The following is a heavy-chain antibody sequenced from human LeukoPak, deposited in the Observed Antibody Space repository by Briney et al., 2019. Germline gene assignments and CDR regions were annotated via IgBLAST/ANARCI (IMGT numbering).Heavy chain of an antibody. V-gene: IGHV1-2*02. CDR3: ARGWRDIVVVVWFDP. D-gene: IGHD2-15*01. Sequence: ASVKVSCQASGYTFTGYYMHWVRQAPGQGLAWMGWINPNSGGTNFAQKLQGRVTMTRDTSISTAYMELSRLRSDDTAVYYCARGWRDIVVVVWFDPWGQGTLVTVSS. CDR1: GYTFTGYY. CDR2: INPNSGGT. J-gene: IGHJ5*02.